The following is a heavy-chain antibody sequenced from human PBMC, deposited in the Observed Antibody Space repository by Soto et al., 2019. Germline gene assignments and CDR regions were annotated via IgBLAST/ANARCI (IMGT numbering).Heavy chain of an antibody. CDR3: VQDLCNDIYDS. D-gene: IGHD1-1*01. CDR2: ITGGRGPT. V-gene: IGHV3-23*01. J-gene: IGHJ4*02. CDR1: GFSVSTYA. Sequence: EVQLLESGGDLVQPGGSLRLSCSASGFSVSTYAMTWVRQSPGEGLEWVATITGGRGPTYYADSVKGRFTVSRDDSMNILYLRMTGLRADDTAIYSCVQDLCNDIYDSWGQGTLVTVSS.